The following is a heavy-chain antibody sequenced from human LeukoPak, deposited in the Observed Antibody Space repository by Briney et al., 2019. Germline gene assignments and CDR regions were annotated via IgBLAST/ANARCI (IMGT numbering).Heavy chain of an antibody. Sequence: ASVKVSCKASGYTFTSYYMHWVRQAPGQGLEWMGIINPSGGSTSYAQKFQGRVTMTRDTSTSTVYMELSSLRSADTAVYYCARDRVGVVVPAAMPIDWGQGTLVTVSS. CDR3: ARDRVGVVVPAAMPID. D-gene: IGHD2-2*01. V-gene: IGHV1-46*01. J-gene: IGHJ4*02. CDR2: INPSGGST. CDR1: GYTFTSYY.